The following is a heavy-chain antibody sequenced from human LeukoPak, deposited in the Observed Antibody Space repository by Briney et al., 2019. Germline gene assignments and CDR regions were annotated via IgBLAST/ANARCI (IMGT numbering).Heavy chain of an antibody. Sequence: ASVKVSCKASGYTFTGYYIHWVRQAPGQGLEWMGWINPTGGGANLAQRFQGRATMTRDTSINTAYMELSRLRSDDTAVYYCARGGYGGAGSSLIDYWGQGAVVTVSS. D-gene: IGHD6-25*01. CDR1: GYTFTGYY. CDR3: ARGGYGGAGSSLIDY. V-gene: IGHV1-2*02. CDR2: INPTGGGA. J-gene: IGHJ4*02.